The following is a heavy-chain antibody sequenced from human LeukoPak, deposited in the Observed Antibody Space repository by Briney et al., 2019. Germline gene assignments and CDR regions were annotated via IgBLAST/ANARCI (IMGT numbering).Heavy chain of an antibody. CDR2: INHSGST. CDR1: GFTFSSYS. Sequence: PGGSLRLSCAASGFTFSSYSMNWVRQPPGKGLEWIGEINHSGSTNYNPSLKSRVTISVDTSKNQFSLKLSSVTAADTAVYYCARGRRYSSGWTRFDYWGQGTLVTVSS. D-gene: IGHD6-19*01. V-gene: IGHV4-34*01. CDR3: ARGRRYSSGWTRFDY. J-gene: IGHJ4*02.